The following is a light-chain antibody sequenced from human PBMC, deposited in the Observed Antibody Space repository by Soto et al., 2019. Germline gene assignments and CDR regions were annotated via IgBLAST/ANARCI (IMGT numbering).Light chain of an antibody. Sequence: AIQMTQSPSSLFASVGDRVTITCRASQGIGNDLAWYQQKPGKAPKVVIYAASTLQYGVPSRFSGSGSGTDFTLSISGLQPEDSATYYCLQDYNYPHTFGQGTKVEIK. CDR2: AAS. V-gene: IGKV1-6*01. J-gene: IGKJ1*01. CDR1: QGIGND. CDR3: LQDYNYPHT.